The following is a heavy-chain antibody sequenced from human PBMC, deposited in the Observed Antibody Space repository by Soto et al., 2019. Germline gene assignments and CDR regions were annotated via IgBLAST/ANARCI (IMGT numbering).Heavy chain of an antibody. D-gene: IGHD2-15*01. V-gene: IGHV4-30-4*01. CDR1: GGSISSGDYY. J-gene: IGHJ5*02. CDR2: IYYSGST. CDR3: ARGYRYCSGGSCYSGDWFDP. Sequence: PSETLSLTCTVSGGSISSGDYYWSWIRQPPGKCLEWIGYIYYSGSTYYNPSLKSRVTISVDTSKNQFSLKLSSVTAADTAVYYCARGYRYCSGGSCYSGDWFDPWGQGTLVTVYS.